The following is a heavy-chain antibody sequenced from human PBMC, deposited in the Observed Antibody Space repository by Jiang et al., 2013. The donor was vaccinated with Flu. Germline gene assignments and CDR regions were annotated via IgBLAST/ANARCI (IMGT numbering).Heavy chain of an antibody. Sequence: VQLVESGAEVKKPGSSVKVSCKASGGSFSRYAISWVRQAPGQGLEWMGHISVSTGTTDYAQRFRDRVTLTADESTDTAYMELSSLTSEDTALYYCATTEITVTTLGYFDYWGQGTLVTVSS. CDR2: ISVSTGTT. D-gene: IGHD4-17*01. J-gene: IGHJ4*02. CDR1: GGSFSRYA. V-gene: IGHV1-69*01. CDR3: ATTEITVTTLGYFDY.